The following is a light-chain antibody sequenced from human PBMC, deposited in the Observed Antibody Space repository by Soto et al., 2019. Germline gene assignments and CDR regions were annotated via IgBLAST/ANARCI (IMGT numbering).Light chain of an antibody. CDR2: EVS. J-gene: IGLJ1*01. CDR3: NSYTNTAARV. Sequence: QSALTQPASVSGSPGQSITISCTGTSEDVGAHNFVSWYQQHPGKAPKVLIYEVSIRPSGVSYRFSASKSGNTAYLTISGLQPEGEADYYCNSYTNTAARVFGTGTKVTVL. V-gene: IGLV2-14*01. CDR1: SEDVGAHNF.